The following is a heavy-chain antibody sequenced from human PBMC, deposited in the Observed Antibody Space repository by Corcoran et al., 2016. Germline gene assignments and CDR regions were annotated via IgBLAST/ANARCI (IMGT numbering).Heavy chain of an antibody. D-gene: IGHD5-12*01. CDR1: GGSISSYY. V-gene: IGHV4-59*01. Sequence: QVQLQESGPGLVKPSETLSLTCTVSGGSISSYYWSWIRQPPGKGLGWIGYIYYSGSTNYNPSLKSRVTIAVDTSKNQFSLTLSSVTAADTAVYYCAASSWTRTFDYWGQGTLVTVSS. CDR2: IYYSGST. CDR3: AASSWTRTFDY. J-gene: IGHJ4*02.